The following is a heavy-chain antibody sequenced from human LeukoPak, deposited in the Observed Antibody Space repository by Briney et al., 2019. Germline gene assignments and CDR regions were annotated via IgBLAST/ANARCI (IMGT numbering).Heavy chain of an antibody. D-gene: IGHD2-21*01. CDR1: GFTFSNYC. CDR2: IKTNTDGGTT. CDR3: TTTLVHSGY. J-gene: IGHJ4*02. V-gene: IGHV3-15*01. Sequence: GGSLRLSCAASGFTFSNYCMSWVRQAPGKGLEWVARIKTNTDGGTTDYAAPVKGSFSNSDDDSKNTLYLQMNSLKTEDTAVYYCTTTLVHSGYWGQGTLVTVSS.